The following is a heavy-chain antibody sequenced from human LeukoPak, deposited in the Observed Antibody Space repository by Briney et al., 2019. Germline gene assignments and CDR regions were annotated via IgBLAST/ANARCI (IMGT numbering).Heavy chain of an antibody. Sequence: SETLSLTCTVSGGSISGSSYYWGWIRQPPGKGLEWIGSIYYSGSTYYNPSLESRVTISVDTSKNQFSLKLSSVTAADTAVYYCARQVVVEYYYDSSGNYFDYWGQGTLVTVSS. J-gene: IGHJ4*02. CDR2: IYYSGST. V-gene: IGHV4-39*01. D-gene: IGHD3-22*01. CDR3: ARQVVVEYYYDSSGNYFDY. CDR1: GGSISGSSYY.